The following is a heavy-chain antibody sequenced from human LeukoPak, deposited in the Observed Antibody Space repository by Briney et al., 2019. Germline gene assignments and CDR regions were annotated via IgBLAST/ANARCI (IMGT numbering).Heavy chain of an antibody. CDR1: GGTFSSYA. D-gene: IGHD3-3*01. CDR2: MNPNSGNT. V-gene: IGHV1-8*03. CDR3: AREGAYYDFWSGYSGWDY. J-gene: IGHJ4*02. Sequence: ASVKVSCKASGGTFSSYAISWVRQAPGQGLEWMGWMNPNSGNTGYAQKFQGRVTITRNTSISTAYMELSSLRSEDTAVYYCAREGAYYDFWSGYSGWDYWGQGTLVTVSS.